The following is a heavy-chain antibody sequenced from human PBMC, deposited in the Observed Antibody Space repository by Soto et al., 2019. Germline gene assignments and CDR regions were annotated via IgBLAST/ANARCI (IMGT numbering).Heavy chain of an antibody. Sequence: GESLTISCEGSGYSFSIYWITWVRQMPGKGLEWMGRIDPSDSYTDYSPSFQGHVAISVDKSINTAYLQWSSLEASAPAIYYCASFGGGGWYRNAYYFYGMDVGGKGTTVTV. CDR3: ASFGGGGWYRNAYYFYGMDV. J-gene: IGHJ6*04. V-gene: IGHV5-10-1*01. CDR1: GYSFSIYW. CDR2: IDPSDSYT. D-gene: IGHD6-19*01.